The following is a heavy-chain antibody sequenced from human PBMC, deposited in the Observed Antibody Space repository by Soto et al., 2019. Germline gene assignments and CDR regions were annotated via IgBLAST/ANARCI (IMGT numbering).Heavy chain of an antibody. Sequence: GGSLRLSCAASGFTFSNAWMNWVRQAPGKGLEWVGRIKSKTDGGTTDYAAPVKGRFTISRDDSKNTLYLQMNSLKTEDTAVYYCTPRRYSSSWYSPGVWGQGTTVTVSS. CDR3: TPRRYSSSWYSPGV. D-gene: IGHD6-13*01. J-gene: IGHJ6*02. CDR1: GFTFSNAW. CDR2: IKSKTDGGTT. V-gene: IGHV3-15*07.